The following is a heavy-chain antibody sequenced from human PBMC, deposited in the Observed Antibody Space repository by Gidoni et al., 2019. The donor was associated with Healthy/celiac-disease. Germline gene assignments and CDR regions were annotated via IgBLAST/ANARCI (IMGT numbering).Heavy chain of an antibody. Sequence: EVQLLESGGGLVQPGGSLRLSCAASGFTFSSYAMSWVLQAPGKGLEWVSAISGSGGSTYYADSVKGRFTSSRDNSKNTLYLQMNSLRAEDTAVYYCAKPPGSSWYYYGMDVWGKGTTVTVSS. CDR3: AKPPGSSWYYYGMDV. CDR1: GFTFSSYA. J-gene: IGHJ6*04. V-gene: IGHV3-23*01. CDR2: ISGSGGST. D-gene: IGHD6-13*01.